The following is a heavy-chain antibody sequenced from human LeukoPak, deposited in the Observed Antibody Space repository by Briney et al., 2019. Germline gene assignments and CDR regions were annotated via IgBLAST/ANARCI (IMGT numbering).Heavy chain of an antibody. D-gene: IGHD6-19*01. CDR2: IYHSGST. V-gene: IGHV4-39*07. CDR3: ARVTEIRGQNSSGWYGDDYYYYYYMDV. Sequence: SETLSLTCAVSGGSISSNSYYWGWIRQPPGKGLEWIGSIYHSGSTYYNPSLKSRVTISVDTSKNQFSLKLSSVTAADTAVYYCARVTEIRGQNSSGWYGDDYYYYYYMDVWGKGTTVTVSS. CDR1: GGSISSNSYY. J-gene: IGHJ6*03.